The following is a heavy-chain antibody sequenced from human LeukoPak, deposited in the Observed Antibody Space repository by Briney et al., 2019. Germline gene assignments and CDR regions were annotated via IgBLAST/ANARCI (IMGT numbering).Heavy chain of an antibody. J-gene: IGHJ6*02. D-gene: IGHD7-27*01. CDR3: ARDADPGEPNYYYYGMDV. V-gene: IGHV1-18*01. Sequence: ASVKVSCKASGYTFTSYGISWVRQAPGPGLEWMGWISTYNGNTNYAQTLQGRVTMTTDTPTSTAYMGLRSLRSDDTAVYYCARDADPGEPNYYYYGMDVWGQGTTVTVPS. CDR2: ISTYNGNT. CDR1: GYTFTSYG.